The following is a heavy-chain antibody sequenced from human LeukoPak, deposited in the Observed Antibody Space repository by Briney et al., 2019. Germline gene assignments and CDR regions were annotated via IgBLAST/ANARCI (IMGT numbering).Heavy chain of an antibody. CDR3: ARGGTAMVRIYYYYYMDV. CDR2: MNPNSGNT. D-gene: IGHD5-18*01. V-gene: IGHV1-8*01. Sequence: ASVKVSCKASGYTFTSYDINWVRQATGQGLEWMGWMNPNSGNTGYAQKFQGRVTMTRNTSISTAYMELSSLRSEDTAVYYCARGGTAMVRIYYYYYMDVWGKGTTVTVSS. CDR1: GYTFTSYD. J-gene: IGHJ6*03.